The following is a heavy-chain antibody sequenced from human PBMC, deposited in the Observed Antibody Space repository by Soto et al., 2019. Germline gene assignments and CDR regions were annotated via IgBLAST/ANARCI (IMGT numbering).Heavy chain of an antibody. CDR2: IYYSGST. V-gene: IGHV4-30-4*01. Sequence: SETLSLTCTVSGGSISSGDYYWSWIRQPPGKGLEWIGYIYYSGSTYYNPSLKSRVTISVDTSKNQFSLKLSSVTAADTAVYYCARVVRGDYVYFQHWGQGTLVTVSS. J-gene: IGHJ1*01. CDR3: ARVVRGDYVYFQH. CDR1: GGSISSGDYY. D-gene: IGHD2-21*02.